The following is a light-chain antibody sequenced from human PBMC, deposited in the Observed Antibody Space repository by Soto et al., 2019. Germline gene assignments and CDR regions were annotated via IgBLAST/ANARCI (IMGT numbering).Light chain of an antibody. J-gene: IGKJ1*01. CDR1: QSISSY. CDR3: QQSYSNTRT. Sequence: DIHMTQSPSSLSASVGYIFTITCRASQSISSYLNWYQQKPGKAPKLLIYAASSLQSGVPSRLSGSGYGTDLTITISSMKNEDFETYYCQQSYSNTRTFGQGTKVDI. CDR2: AAS. V-gene: IGKV1-39*01.